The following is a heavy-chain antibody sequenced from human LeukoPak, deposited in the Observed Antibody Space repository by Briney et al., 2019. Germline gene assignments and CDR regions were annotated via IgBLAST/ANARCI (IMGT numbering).Heavy chain of an antibody. D-gene: IGHD3-9*01. Sequence: SETLSLTCTVSGGSISSYYWSWIRQPAGKGLEWIGRIYSSGSTNYNPSLKSRVTMSVDTSKNQFSLKLSSVTAADTAVYYCARGRYFDLFSHSFYFYGLDVWGQGATVTVSS. J-gene: IGHJ6*02. CDR3: ARGRYFDLFSHSFYFYGLDV. CDR1: GGSISSYY. V-gene: IGHV4-4*07. CDR2: IYSSGST.